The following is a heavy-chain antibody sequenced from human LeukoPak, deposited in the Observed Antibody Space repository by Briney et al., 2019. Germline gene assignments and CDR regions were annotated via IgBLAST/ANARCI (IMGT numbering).Heavy chain of an antibody. CDR2: ISSNGGST. D-gene: IGHD5-12*01. Sequence: PGGSLRLSCAASGFTFSSYAMNWVRQAPGKGLEYVSAISSNGGSTYYTNSVKGRSTISRDNSKNTLYLQMGSLRAEDTALYYCAREVATTDYYYYLDVWGKGTTVTISS. CDR3: AREVATTDYYYYLDV. CDR1: GFTFSSYA. J-gene: IGHJ6*03. V-gene: IGHV3-64*01.